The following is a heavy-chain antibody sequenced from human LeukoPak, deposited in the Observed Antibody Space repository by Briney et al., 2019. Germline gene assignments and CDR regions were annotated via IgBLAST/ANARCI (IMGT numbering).Heavy chain of an antibody. V-gene: IGHV1-8*01. CDR2: MNPDNGNT. J-gene: IGHJ5*02. D-gene: IGHD2-8*01. Sequence: ASVKVSCKASGYTFTSYDINWVRQATGQGLEWMGWMNPDNGNTGYAQKFQGRVTMTRDTSTSTVYMELSSLRSEDTAVYYCARERVMSRNWFDPWGQGTLVTVSS. CDR3: ARERVMSRNWFDP. CDR1: GYTFTSYD.